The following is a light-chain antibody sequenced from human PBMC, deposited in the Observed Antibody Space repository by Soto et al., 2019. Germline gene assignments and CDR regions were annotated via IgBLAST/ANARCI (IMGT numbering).Light chain of an antibody. CDR3: QHYGNSPPFA. J-gene: IGKJ3*01. CDR1: QSISNDY. Sequence: EIVLTQSPGTLSLSPGERATLSCRASQSISNDYLAWYQQKVGQAPRLLLYGTSSRATDIPDRFSGSGSGTVFTLTISRLEPEDFVVYYCQHYGNSPPFAFGPGAKVDVE. CDR2: GTS. V-gene: IGKV3-20*01.